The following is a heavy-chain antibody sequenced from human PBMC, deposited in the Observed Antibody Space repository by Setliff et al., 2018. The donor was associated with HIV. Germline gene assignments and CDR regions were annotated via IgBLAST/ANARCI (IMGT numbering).Heavy chain of an antibody. D-gene: IGHD3-22*01. CDR3: ARERSSGYHSYYYHYGMDV. V-gene: IGHV4-59*11. CDR1: GGSIRSHY. J-gene: IGHJ6*02. CDR2: IYYSGNT. Sequence: SETLSLTCTVSGGSIRSHYWSWIRQPPGRGVEWIGYIYYSGNTNYKPSLKRRVTISVDTSKNQFSLKLRSVTAADTAVYYCARERSSGYHSYYYHYGMDVWGQGTTVTVSS.